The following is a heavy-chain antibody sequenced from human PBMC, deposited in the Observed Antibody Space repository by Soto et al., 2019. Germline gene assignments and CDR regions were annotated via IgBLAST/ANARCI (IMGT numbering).Heavy chain of an antibody. D-gene: IGHD2-15*01. J-gene: IGHJ4*02. CDR1: GGTFSSYA. CDR2: IIPIFGTA. CDR3: ARAPPARYCSGGSCYSDEYYFDY. V-gene: IGHV1-69*01. Sequence: QVQLVQSGAEVKKPGSSVKVSCKASGGTFSSYAISWVRQAPGQGLEWMGGIIPIFGTANYAQKFQGRVTITADESTSTAYMELSSLRSEDTAVYYCARAPPARYCSGGSCYSDEYYFDYWGQGTLVTVSS.